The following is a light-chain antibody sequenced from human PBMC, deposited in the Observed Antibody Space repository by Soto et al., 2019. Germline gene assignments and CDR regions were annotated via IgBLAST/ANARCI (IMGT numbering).Light chain of an antibody. CDR3: QQYNSYSVT. Sequence: DIQFTQSPSLLSASVGDRVTITCRASHDISTYLAWYQQTQGKAPKIMIYEASTLQSGVPSRFSGSGSGTEFTLTISGLLPEDFETYHCQQYNSYSVTFGQGTRLEIK. CDR2: EAS. V-gene: IGKV1-9*01. J-gene: IGKJ5*01. CDR1: HDISTY.